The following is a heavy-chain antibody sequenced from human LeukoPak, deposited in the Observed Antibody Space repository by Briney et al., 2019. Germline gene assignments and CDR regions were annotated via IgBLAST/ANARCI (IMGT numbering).Heavy chain of an antibody. Sequence: GGSLRLSCAASGFTFSSYAMPWVRQAPGKGLEWVAVISYDGSNKYYADSVKGRFTISRDNSKNTLYLQMNSLRAGDTAVYYCARVDSSSSNGGAFDIWGQGTMVTVSS. CDR1: GFTFSSYA. D-gene: IGHD6-6*01. CDR3: ARVDSSSSNGGAFDI. J-gene: IGHJ3*02. V-gene: IGHV3-30-3*01. CDR2: ISYDGSNK.